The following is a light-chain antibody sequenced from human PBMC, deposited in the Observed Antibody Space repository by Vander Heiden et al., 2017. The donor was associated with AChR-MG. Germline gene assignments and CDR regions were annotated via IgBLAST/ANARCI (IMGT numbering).Light chain of an antibody. V-gene: IGKV1-5*03. Sequence: QLPQSPSTLSASVGDRATITCRASQSISSWLAWYQQKPGKAPKLLIYKASSIESGVPARFSGSGSGTEFTLTISSLQPDDFATYYCQQYNSYPLTFGGGTKVEIK. CDR1: QSISSW. CDR3: QQYNSYPLT. J-gene: IGKJ4*01. CDR2: KAS.